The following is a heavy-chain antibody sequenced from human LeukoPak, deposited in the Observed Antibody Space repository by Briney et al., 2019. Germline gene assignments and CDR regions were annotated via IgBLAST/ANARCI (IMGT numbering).Heavy chain of an antibody. D-gene: IGHD6-6*01. CDR3: ARSYSSASGFWFDP. V-gene: IGHV4-59*01. CDR2: IYYSGST. J-gene: IGHJ5*02. Sequence: SQTLSLTCTVSGGSISSYYWSWVRQPPGKGLEWVGYIYYSGSTNYNPSLKGRVTISVDTSKNQFSLKLSSVTAADTAVYYCARSYSSASGFWFDPWGQGTLVTVSS. CDR1: GGSISSYY.